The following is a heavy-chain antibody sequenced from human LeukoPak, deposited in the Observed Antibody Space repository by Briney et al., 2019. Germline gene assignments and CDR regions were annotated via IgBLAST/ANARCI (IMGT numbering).Heavy chain of an antibody. V-gene: IGHV3-48*02. Sequence: GGSLRLSCAASGFTFSSYSMNWVRQAPGKGLEWVSYISSSNNTIYYADSVKGRFTISRDNAKNSLYLQMNSLRDEDTAVYYCARSAYCGGDCYPALGYWGQGTPVTVSS. CDR2: ISSSNNTI. CDR3: ARSAYCGGDCYPALGY. J-gene: IGHJ4*02. CDR1: GFTFSSYS. D-gene: IGHD2-21*02.